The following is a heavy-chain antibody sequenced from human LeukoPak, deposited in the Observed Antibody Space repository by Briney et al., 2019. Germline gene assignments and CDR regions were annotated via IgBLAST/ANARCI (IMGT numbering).Heavy chain of an antibody. Sequence: SVNLSCKASGGTFSSYAITWVRQPPGLGLELMGRINPTLEVANYAQKFQGRVTITADKSTRTAYMELRSLRPEDTAVYYCARVISGTWLWFWGQGSLVTVSS. D-gene: IGHD1-14*01. J-gene: IGHJ4*02. CDR2: INPTLEVA. CDR3: ARVISGTWLWF. V-gene: IGHV1-69*04. CDR1: GGTFSSYA.